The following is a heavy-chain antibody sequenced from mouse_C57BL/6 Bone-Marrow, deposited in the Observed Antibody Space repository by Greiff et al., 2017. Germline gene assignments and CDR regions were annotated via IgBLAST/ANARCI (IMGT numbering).Heavy chain of an antibody. J-gene: IGHJ2*01. D-gene: IGHD2-2*01. CDR2: IDPEDGDT. CDR3: TSYGYDEAFDY. Sequence: EVQLQQSGAELVRPGASVKLSCTASGFNFKDYYMHWVKQRPEQGLEWIGRIDPEDGDTDYAPKFQGKATMTADTSSNTAYLQLSSLTSEDTAVYDCTSYGYDEAFDYWGQGTTLTVSS. V-gene: IGHV14-1*01. CDR1: GFNFKDYY.